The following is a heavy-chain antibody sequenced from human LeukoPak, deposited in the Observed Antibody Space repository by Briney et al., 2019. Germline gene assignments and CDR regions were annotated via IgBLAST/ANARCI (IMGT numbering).Heavy chain of an antibody. Sequence: GGSLRLSCAASGFTFSSYEMNWVRQAPGKGLEWASYISSSGSTIYYADSVKGRFTISRDNAKNSLYLQMNSRRAEDTAVYYCARSYDILTGYTSYFDYWGQGTLVTVSS. CDR2: ISSSGSTI. CDR1: GFTFSSYE. V-gene: IGHV3-48*03. CDR3: ARSYDILTGYTSYFDY. D-gene: IGHD3-9*01. J-gene: IGHJ4*02.